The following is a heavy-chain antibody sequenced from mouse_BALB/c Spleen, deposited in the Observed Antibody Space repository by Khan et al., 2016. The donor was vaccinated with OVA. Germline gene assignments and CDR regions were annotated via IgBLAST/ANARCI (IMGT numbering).Heavy chain of an antibody. CDR1: GYTFNSYY. V-gene: IGHV1S81*02. CDR3: TRSGYGSFAY. CDR2: INTNSGDA. J-gene: IGHJ3*01. Sequence: VQLQESGAELVKPGASVKLSCKASGYTFNSYYMYWVKQRPGQSLEWIGAINTNSGDANYNETFKNKVTLTVDKSYNTAFLQLSSLTSEDSAVYYCTRSGYGSFAYWGQGTLVTVSA. D-gene: IGHD2-2*01.